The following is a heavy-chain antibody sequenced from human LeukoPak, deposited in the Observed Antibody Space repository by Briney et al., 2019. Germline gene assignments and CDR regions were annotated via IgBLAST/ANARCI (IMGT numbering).Heavy chain of an antibody. CDR3: ARDSNDGWFDP. J-gene: IGHJ5*02. V-gene: IGHV4-4*02. CDR2: IHHSGST. CDR1: GGSISSANW. Sequence: SGTLSLTCAVSGGSISSANWWSWVRQPPGKGLEWIGEIHHSGSTNHNPSLRSRVTISVDKSNNQFSLKLSSVTAADTAVYYCARDSNDGWFDPWGQGTLVTVSS. D-gene: IGHD2-2*01.